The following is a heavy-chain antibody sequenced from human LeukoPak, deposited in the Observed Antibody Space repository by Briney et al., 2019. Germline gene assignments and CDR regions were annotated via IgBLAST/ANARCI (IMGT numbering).Heavy chain of an antibody. CDR3: ARQTYDILTGYPLYGMDV. Sequence: GESLKISCKGSGYSFTSYWIGWVRQMPGKGLEWMGIIYPGDSDTRYSPSFQGQVTISADKPISTAYLQWSSLKASDTAMYYCARQTYDILTGYPLYGMDVWGQGTTVTVSS. CDR2: IYPGDSDT. V-gene: IGHV5-51*01. CDR1: GYSFTSYW. D-gene: IGHD3-9*01. J-gene: IGHJ6*02.